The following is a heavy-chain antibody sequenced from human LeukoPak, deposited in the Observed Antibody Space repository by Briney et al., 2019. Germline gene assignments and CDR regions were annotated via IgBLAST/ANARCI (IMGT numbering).Heavy chain of an antibody. D-gene: IGHD6-6*01. CDR1: GYTFSNYY. J-gene: IGHJ4*02. V-gene: IGHV1-46*01. CDR2: INPSGST. Sequence: GASVKVSCKASGYTFSNYYLHWLRQAPRQGPEWLGIINPSGSTNYAQKFEGRVTMTSDLSTSTVYMELNSLRSEDTAIYYWAREVAPRPGPVHYFDYWGQGTLVTVSS. CDR3: AREVAPRPGPVHYFDY.